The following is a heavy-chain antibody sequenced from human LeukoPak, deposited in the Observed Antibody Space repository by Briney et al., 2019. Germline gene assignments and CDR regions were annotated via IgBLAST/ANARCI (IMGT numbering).Heavy chain of an antibody. CDR1: GYTFTGYY. D-gene: IGHD2-2*02. V-gene: IGHV1-2*02. CDR2: INPIGGGT. Sequence: GASVKVSCKASGYTFTGYYMHWVRQAPGHGLEWMGWINPIGGGTIYAQRFQGRVTMTRDTSISTAYMEVNRLRSDDTAVYYCARERGYCVSSSCYTSDAFDIWGQGTMVTVSS. J-gene: IGHJ3*02. CDR3: ARERGYCVSSSCYTSDAFDI.